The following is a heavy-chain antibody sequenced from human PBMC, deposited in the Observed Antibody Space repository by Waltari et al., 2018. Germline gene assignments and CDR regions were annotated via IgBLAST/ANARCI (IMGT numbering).Heavy chain of an antibody. CDR1: GSSFTAYL. CDR3: ARELEGGYFDY. J-gene: IGHJ4*02. D-gene: IGHD3-16*01. Sequence: QVKRVQSGAEVRKHGASVRVPGQTSGSSFTAYLLHWVRQAPEHGLEWVGGINPNSGDTHYAQKFQGRVPITRDTSISTSYVELSRLTSDDTAVYYCARELEGGYFDYWGQGTLVTVSS. V-gene: IGHV1-2*02. CDR2: INPNSGDT.